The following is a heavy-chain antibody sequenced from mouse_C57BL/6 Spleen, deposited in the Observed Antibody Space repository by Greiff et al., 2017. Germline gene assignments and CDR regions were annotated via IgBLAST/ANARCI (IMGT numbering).Heavy chain of an antibody. CDR2: IHPNSGST. J-gene: IGHJ2*01. CDR3: ARRDGSSVPYSFDY. V-gene: IGHV1-64*01. Sequence: QVQLQQPGAELVKPGASVKLSCKASGYTFTRYWMHWVKQRPGQGLEWIGMIHPNSGSTNYNEKFKSKATLTVDKSSSTAYLQLSSLTSEDSAVYYCARRDGSSVPYSFDYWGQGTTLTVSS. CDR1: GYTFTRYW. D-gene: IGHD2-3*01.